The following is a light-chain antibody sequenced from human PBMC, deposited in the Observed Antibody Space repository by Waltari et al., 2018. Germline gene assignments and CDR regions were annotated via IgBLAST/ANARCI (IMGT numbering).Light chain of an antibody. Sequence: EIVLTQSPGILSLSPGERATLSCRASQSVSRALAWSQQKPGQAPRLLIYGASSRATGIPDRFSGGGSGTDFSLTISRLEPEDFAVYYCQHYVRLPATFGQGTKVEIK. CDR1: QSVSRA. V-gene: IGKV3-20*01. J-gene: IGKJ1*01. CDR2: GAS. CDR3: QHYVRLPAT.